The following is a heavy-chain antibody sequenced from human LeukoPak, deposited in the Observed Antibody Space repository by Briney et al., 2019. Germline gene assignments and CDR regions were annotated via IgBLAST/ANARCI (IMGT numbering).Heavy chain of an antibody. V-gene: IGHV4-34*01. Sequence: SETLSLTCGVHGESLNDYYWSWIRQSPGKGLEWIGEITHNGSTTFNPSLESRLTISVDTSKKQFSLKLTSVTAADASVYFCARGAGAVAGTPTRLDYWGQGTLVTVSS. CDR3: ARGAGAVAGTPTRLDY. CDR1: GESLNDYY. J-gene: IGHJ4*02. D-gene: IGHD6-19*01. CDR2: ITHNGST.